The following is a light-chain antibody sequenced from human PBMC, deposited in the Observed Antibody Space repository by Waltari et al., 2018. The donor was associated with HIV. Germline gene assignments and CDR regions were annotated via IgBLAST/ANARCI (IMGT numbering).Light chain of an antibody. CDR3: AAWEDSLNGPIWV. V-gene: IGLV1-44*01. J-gene: IGLJ3*02. CDR2: SNN. Sequence: QSVLTQPPSASGTPGQRVTISCSGSSSNIGSYTVNWYQQIPGTAPKLLIFSNNYRPSGVPDRFSGSKSGTSASLVISGLHSDDEADYFCAAWEDSLNGPIWVFGGGTKLTVL. CDR1: SSNIGSYT.